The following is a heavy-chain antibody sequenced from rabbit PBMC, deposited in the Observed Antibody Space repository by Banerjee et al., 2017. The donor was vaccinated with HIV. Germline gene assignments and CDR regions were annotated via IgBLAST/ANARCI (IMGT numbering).Heavy chain of an antibody. J-gene: IGHJ4*01. CDR3: ARGWITMTMNL. D-gene: IGHD2-1*01. CDR2: IAAGSSGST. V-gene: IGHV1S45*01. CDR1: EFTISGNYY. Sequence: QEQLVESGGDLVKPGASLTLTCTASEFTISGNYYMCWVRQAPGKGLEWIACIAAGSSGSTYYASWAKGRFTISKTSSTTVTLQGASLTAADTATYFCARGWITMTMNLWGQGTLVTVS.